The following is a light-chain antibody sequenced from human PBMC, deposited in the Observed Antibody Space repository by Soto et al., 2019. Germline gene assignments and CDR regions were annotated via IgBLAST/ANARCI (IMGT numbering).Light chain of an antibody. CDR2: WAS. CDR1: QSVLYTSNNKNY. Sequence: DIVMAQSPDSLAVSLGERATINCKSSQSVLYTSNNKNYLAWFQHKPGQPPKVLIYWASTRESGVPDRFSGSGSGTDFPLTISSLQADDVAVYYCQQYYSTPQTFGQGTKVEIK. V-gene: IGKV4-1*01. CDR3: QQYYSTPQT. J-gene: IGKJ1*01.